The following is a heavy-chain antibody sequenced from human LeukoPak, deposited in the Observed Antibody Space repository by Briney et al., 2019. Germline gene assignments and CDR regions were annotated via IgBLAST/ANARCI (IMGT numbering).Heavy chain of an antibody. V-gene: IGHV1-46*01. J-gene: IGHJ4*02. CDR3: VTEAPRSYYFDY. Sequence: ASVKVSFNASEYTFTYYHIHWMRQAPGQGVEWMGAVYATGGTTINTQNFQGRVTMTRDTSTGTVYMELSSLRFEDTAMYYCVTEAPRSYYFDYWGQGILVTVSS. CDR2: VYATGGTT. CDR1: EYTFTYYH.